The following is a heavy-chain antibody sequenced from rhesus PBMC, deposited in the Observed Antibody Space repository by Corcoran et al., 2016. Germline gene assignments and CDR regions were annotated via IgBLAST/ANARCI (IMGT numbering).Heavy chain of an antibody. CDR3: ARDSVGAGIDY. D-gene: IGHD1-44*02. V-gene: IGHV4S11*01. CDR2: IYGRGISP. Sequence: QVQLQESGPGLVKPLDTLSLTFAVSVDSMSKHYWTWIRPSPGKALWWIRYIYGRGISPNYNPSLKSRVTLSVDTSKTQFTLKLTSVTAADTAVYYCARDSVGAGIDYWGQGVLVTVSS. CDR1: VDSMSKHY. J-gene: IGHJ4*01.